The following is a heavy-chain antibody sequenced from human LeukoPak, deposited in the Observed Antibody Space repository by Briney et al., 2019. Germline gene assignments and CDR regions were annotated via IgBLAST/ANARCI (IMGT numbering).Heavy chain of an antibody. Sequence: QPGGSLRLSCAASGFTVSSNSMSWVRQAPGKGLEWVSIIYSGGSTYNAVSVKGGFTISRDNSKNTLYLQMNSLRAEDTAVYYCAREGTVRGQGTLVTVSS. J-gene: IGHJ4*02. CDR1: GFTVSSNS. CDR3: AREGTV. CDR2: IYSGGST. D-gene: IGHD4-11*01. V-gene: IGHV3-66*01.